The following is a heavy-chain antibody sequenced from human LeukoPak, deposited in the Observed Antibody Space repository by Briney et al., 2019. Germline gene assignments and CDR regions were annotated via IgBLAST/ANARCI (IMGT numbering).Heavy chain of an antibody. V-gene: IGHV3-21*01. CDR1: GFTFSSYS. J-gene: IGHJ4*02. Sequence: PGGSLRLSCAASGFTFSSYSMNWVRQAPGKGLEWVSSISSSSSYIYYADSVKGRFTISRDNATNSLYLQMNSLRAEDTAVYYCASMLLGGSGWYDYWGQGTLVTVSS. D-gene: IGHD6-19*01. CDR3: ASMLLGGSGWYDY. CDR2: ISSSSSYI.